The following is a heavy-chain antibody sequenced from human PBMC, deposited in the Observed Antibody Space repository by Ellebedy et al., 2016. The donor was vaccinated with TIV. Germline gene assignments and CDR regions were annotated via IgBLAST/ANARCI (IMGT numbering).Heavy chain of an antibody. CDR2: ISSSSGTI. CDR3: ARDVAFYDSSGYAPFDY. D-gene: IGHD3-22*01. J-gene: IGHJ4*02. V-gene: IGHV3-48*02. Sequence: GESLKISCAASGFTFSSYSMNWVRQAPGKGLEWVSYISSSSGTIYYTDSVQGRFTISRDNAKNSLYLKMNSLRDEDTAVYYCARDVAFYDSSGYAPFDYWGQGTLVTVSS. CDR1: GFTFSSYS.